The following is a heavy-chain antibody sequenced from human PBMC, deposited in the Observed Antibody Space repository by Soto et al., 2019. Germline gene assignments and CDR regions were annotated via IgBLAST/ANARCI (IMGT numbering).Heavy chain of an antibody. V-gene: IGHV3-15*01. CDR2: IKSKTDDGTT. J-gene: IGHJ6*02. D-gene: IGHD2-2*01. Sequence: PGGSLRLSCTVSGFTFSNAWMTWVRQAPGKGLEWVGRIKSKTDDGTTDYAAPVKGRFTISRDDSRNTLYLQMNSLKTEDTAVYYCTTDSSSWAYYYYYGMDVWGQVTTVTVSS. CDR3: TTDSSSWAYYYYYGMDV. CDR1: GFTFSNAW.